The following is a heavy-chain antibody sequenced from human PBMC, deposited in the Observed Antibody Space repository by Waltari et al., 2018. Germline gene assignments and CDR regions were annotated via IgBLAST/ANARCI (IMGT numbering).Heavy chain of an antibody. Sequence: QVQLVQSGAEVKKPGASVKVSCKASGYTFTRYGISWVRQAPGQRLERMGWISGYNGDPHYAQQLQGRVTMTRDTSTSTAYMELSSLRSDDTAVYYCAIQFSYYYGFDVWGQGTTVTVSS. V-gene: IGHV1-18*01. J-gene: IGHJ6*02. CDR3: AIQFSYYYGFDV. CDR2: ISGYNGDP. CDR1: GYTFTRYG.